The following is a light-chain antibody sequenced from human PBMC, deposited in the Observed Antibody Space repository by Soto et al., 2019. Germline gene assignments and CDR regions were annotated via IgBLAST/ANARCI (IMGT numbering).Light chain of an antibody. CDR2: GAS. J-gene: IGKJ1*01. V-gene: IGKV3-20*01. CDR3: QQYGSSPWT. CDR1: QSVSSSY. Sequence: EVVLTQSPGTLSLSPGERATLSCRASQSVSSSYLAWYQQKPGQAPRLLIYGASSRATGIPDRFSGSGSGTDFTLTISRLEPEDFAVYYCQQYGSSPWTVGQGTNVDIK.